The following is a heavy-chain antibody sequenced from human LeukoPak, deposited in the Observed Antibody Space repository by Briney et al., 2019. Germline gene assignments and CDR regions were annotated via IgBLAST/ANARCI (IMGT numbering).Heavy chain of an antibody. V-gene: IGHV3-66*01. CDR3: AKDLGSSTSAPSADY. Sequence: PGGSLRLSCAASGFTVSSNYMSWVRQAPGKGLEWVSVIYSAGSTYYADSVKGRFTISRDNSKNTLYLQMNSLRAEDTAVYYCAKDLGSSTSAPSADYWGQGTLVTVSS. J-gene: IGHJ4*02. CDR2: IYSAGST. D-gene: IGHD2-2*01. CDR1: GFTVSSNY.